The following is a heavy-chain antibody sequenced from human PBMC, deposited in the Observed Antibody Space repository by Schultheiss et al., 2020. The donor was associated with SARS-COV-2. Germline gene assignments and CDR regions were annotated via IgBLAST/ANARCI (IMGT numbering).Heavy chain of an antibody. D-gene: IGHD3-22*01. CDR1: GYTFTSYG. V-gene: IGHV1-18*01. Sequence: ASVKVSCKASGYTFTSYGISWVRQAPGQGLEWMGWISAYNGNTNYAQKLQGRVTMTTDTSTSTAYMELRSLRSDDTAVYYCARADNYYDSSGYYFARDYWGQGTLVTVSS. CDR3: ARADNYYDSSGYYFARDY. CDR2: ISAYNGNT. J-gene: IGHJ4*02.